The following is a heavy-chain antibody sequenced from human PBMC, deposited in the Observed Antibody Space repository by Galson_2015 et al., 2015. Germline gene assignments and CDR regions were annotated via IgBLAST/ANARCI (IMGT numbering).Heavy chain of an antibody. D-gene: IGHD5-18*01. Sequence: SLRLSCAASGFTVSSNYMSWARQAPGKGLEWVSVIYSGGSTYYADSVKGRFTISRDNSKNTLYLQMNSLRAEDTAVYYCARRGVDTAMVWAFDNWGQGTMVTVSS. CDR3: ARRGVDTAMVWAFDN. V-gene: IGHV3-53*01. CDR2: IYSGGST. CDR1: GFTVSSNY. J-gene: IGHJ3*02.